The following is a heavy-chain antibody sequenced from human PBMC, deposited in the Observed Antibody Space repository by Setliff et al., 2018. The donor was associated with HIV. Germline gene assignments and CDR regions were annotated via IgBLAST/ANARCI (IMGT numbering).Heavy chain of an antibody. J-gene: IGHJ4*02. Sequence: LRLSCAASGFTFSSYEMNWVRQAPGKGLEWISYIDRSGSAIYYADSVKGRFTISRDNAKNSLYLQMNSLRAEDTAVYYCARDVGSSSYFDYWGQGTLVTVSS. CDR1: GFTFSSYE. V-gene: IGHV3-48*03. CDR3: ARDVGSSSYFDY. CDR2: IDRSGSAI. D-gene: IGHD6-6*01.